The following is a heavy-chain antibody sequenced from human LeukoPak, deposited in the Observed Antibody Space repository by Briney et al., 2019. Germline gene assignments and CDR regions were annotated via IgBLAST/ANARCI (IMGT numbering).Heavy chain of an antibody. V-gene: IGHV3-23*01. CDR1: GFTLSSYA. CDR2: ISDSGNT. Sequence: GSLRLSCAASGFTLSSYAMSWVRQAPGKGLEWVSAISDSGNTYHADSVKGRFTISRDSSKNTLFLQMNRLRPEDAAVYYCAKAPVTTCRGAYCYPLDYWGQGTLVTVSS. J-gene: IGHJ4*02. CDR3: AKAPVTTCRGAYCYPLDY. D-gene: IGHD2-21*01.